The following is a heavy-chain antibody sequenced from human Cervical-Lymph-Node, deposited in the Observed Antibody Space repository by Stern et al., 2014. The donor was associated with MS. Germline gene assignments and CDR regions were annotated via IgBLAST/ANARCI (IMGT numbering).Heavy chain of an antibody. V-gene: IGHV1-69*06. D-gene: IGHD1-26*01. Sequence: QVQLVQSVAEVRKPGSSVQVSCKASGGTFSNSGISWVRQAPGQGLEWMGGIIPLLGTTNYAQKFQGRVTITADKSTGTAFLELRSLTSDDTAVYYCARDLGVGPTAYWGQGTLVTVSS. CDR3: ARDLGVGPTAY. CDR2: IIPLLGTT. J-gene: IGHJ4*02. CDR1: GGTFSNSG.